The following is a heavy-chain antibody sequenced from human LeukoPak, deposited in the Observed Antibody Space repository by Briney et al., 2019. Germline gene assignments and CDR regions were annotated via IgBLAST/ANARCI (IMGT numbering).Heavy chain of an antibody. D-gene: IGHD3-22*01. CDR1: GYTFISYG. CDR2: ISAYNGNT. Sequence: ASVKVSCKASGYTFISYGISWVRQAPGQGLEWMGWISAYNGNTNYAQKFQGRVTMTTDTSTSTAYMELRSLRSDDTAVYYCARIYDSGGYYYDAFDIWGQGTMVTVSS. V-gene: IGHV1-18*01. CDR3: ARIYDSGGYYYDAFDI. J-gene: IGHJ3*02.